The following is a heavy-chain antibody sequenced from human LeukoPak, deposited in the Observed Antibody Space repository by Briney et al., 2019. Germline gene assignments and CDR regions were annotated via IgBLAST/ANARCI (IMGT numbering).Heavy chain of an antibody. CDR3: ARPLYRHASPVGC. J-gene: IGHJ4*02. V-gene: IGHV3-74*01. Sequence: GGSLSLFCAVSGFTLSTYWMHWVRHAPGKGLVWVSRINNGGTTTSYADSVKGRFTISRDNAKNTLYLQMNSLRAEDTAVYYCARPLYRHASPVGCWGQGTLVTVSS. CDR1: GFTLSTYW. CDR2: INNGGTTT. D-gene: IGHD2-2*02.